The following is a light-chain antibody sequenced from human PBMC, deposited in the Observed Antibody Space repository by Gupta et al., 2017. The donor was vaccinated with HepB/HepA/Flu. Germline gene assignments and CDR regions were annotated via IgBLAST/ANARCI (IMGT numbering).Light chain of an antibody. Sequence: SYELTQPLSVSVALGHTARITCGGSNFESKNVHWYRKRPGHAPVLVIYRNTNRPPGIPERFSGSYSSNTATLTISRAQAGDDAYYDCQVCHNNTVVVFGDGTKLTVL. CDR2: RNT. CDR1: NFESKN. J-gene: IGLJ2*01. V-gene: IGLV3-9*01. CDR3: QVCHNNTVVV.